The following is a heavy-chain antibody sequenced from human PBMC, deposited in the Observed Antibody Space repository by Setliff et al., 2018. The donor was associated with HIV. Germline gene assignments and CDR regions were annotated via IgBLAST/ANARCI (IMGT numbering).Heavy chain of an antibody. CDR1: GYAFNNFG. Sequence: ASVKVXXXSSGYAFNNFGVSWVRQAPGQGLEWLGYINGYSGKTHFSPRLQGRLXXXXDTSTDTVYLELRSLASDDTAIYYCAREAPRYASGAFDMWGRGTMVTVSS. D-gene: IGHD3-10*01. J-gene: IGHJ3*02. V-gene: IGHV1-18*01. CDR3: AREAPRYASGAFDM. CDR2: INGYSGKT.